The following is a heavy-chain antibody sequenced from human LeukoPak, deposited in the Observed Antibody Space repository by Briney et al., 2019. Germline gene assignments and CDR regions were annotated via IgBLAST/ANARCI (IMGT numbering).Heavy chain of an antibody. CDR1: GGSISSSNYY. D-gene: IGHD1-1*01. CDR3: ANWTEDYYYYGMDV. V-gene: IGHV4-39*01. J-gene: IGHJ6*02. CDR2: IYYSGST. Sequence: SETLSLTCTVSGGSISSSNYYWGWIRQPPGKGLEWIATIYYSGSTYYNPSLKSRVTISVDTSKNQFSLKLSSVTAADTAVYYCANWTEDYYYYGMDVWGQGTTVTVSS.